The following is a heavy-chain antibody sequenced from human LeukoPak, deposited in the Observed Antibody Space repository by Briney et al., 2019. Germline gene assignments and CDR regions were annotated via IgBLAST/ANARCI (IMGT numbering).Heavy chain of an antibody. V-gene: IGHV3-48*04. Sequence: DPGGSLRLSCAASGFTFSTYSINWVRQAPGKGLEWVSYISSSGSTIYYADSVKGRFTISRDNAKNSLYLQMNSLRAEDTAVYYCAELGITMIGGVWGKGTTVTISS. D-gene: IGHD3-10*02. CDR1: GFTFSTYS. CDR2: ISSSGSTI. CDR3: AELGITMIGGV. J-gene: IGHJ6*04.